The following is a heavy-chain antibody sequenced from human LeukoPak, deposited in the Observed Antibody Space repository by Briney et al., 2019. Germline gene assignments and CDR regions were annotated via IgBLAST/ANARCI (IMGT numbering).Heavy chain of an antibody. CDR1: GFTFSSYA. J-gene: IGHJ5*02. CDR3: ARDSSPWYCYDRSGSNGFDP. V-gene: IGHV3-30-3*01. CDR2: IAYDGGNK. D-gene: IGHD3-22*01. Sequence: PGGSLRLSCAASGFTFSSYAIHWVRQAPGKGLEWVAVIAYDGGNKYYADSVKGRFTISRDNSKNTLFLQMNSLRAEDTAVYYCARDSSPWYCYDRSGSNGFDPWGQGTLVTVSS.